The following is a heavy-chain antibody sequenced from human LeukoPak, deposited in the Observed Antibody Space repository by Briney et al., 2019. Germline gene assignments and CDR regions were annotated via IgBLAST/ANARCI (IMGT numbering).Heavy chain of an antibody. Sequence: SETLSLTCTVSGGSVSSGSYYWSWIRQPPGKGLEWIGYIYYSGSTNYNPSLKSRVTISVGTSKNQFSLKLSSVTAADTAVYYCARGHCSGGSCLIDYWGQGTLVTVSS. CDR2: IYYSGST. CDR3: ARGHCSGGSCLIDY. V-gene: IGHV4-61*01. CDR1: GGSVSSGSYY. J-gene: IGHJ4*02. D-gene: IGHD2-15*01.